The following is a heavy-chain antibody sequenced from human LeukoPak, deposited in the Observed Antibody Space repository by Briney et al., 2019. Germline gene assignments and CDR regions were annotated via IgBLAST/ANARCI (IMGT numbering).Heavy chain of an antibody. CDR2: IILIFGTA. V-gene: IGHV1-69*13. Sequence: SVKVSCKASGGTSSNYAISWVRQAPGQGLEWMGGIILIFGTANYAQKFQGRVTITADESTSTAYMELSSLRSDDTAVYYCARLRAWFGELYGWFDPWGQGTLVTVSS. D-gene: IGHD3-10*01. CDR1: GGTSSNYA. J-gene: IGHJ5*02. CDR3: ARLRAWFGELYGWFDP.